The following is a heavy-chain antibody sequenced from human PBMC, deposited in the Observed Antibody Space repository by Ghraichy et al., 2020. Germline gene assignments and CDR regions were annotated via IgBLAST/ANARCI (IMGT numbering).Heavy chain of an antibody. CDR2: INSDGSST. CDR3: AIPGDSSGPYRD. J-gene: IGHJ4*02. D-gene: IGHD6-19*01. Sequence: GSLRLSCAVSGFTFSSYWMHWVRQAPGKGLVWVSRINSDGSSTSYADSVKGRFTISRDNAKNTLYLQMNSLSAEDTAVYYCAIPGDSSGPYRDWGQGTLVTVSS. V-gene: IGHV3-74*01. CDR1: GFTFSSYW.